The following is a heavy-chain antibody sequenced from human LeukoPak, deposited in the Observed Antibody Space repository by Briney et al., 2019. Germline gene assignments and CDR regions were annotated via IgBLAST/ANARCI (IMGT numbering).Heavy chain of an antibody. D-gene: IGHD3-10*01. CDR3: ATGVGQGSGSYYNGNDAFDI. Sequence: ASVKVSCKVSGYTLTELSMHWVRQAPGKGLEWMGGLDPEDGETIYAQKFQGRVTMTEDTSTDTAYMELSSLRSEDTAVYYCATGVGQGSGSYYNGNDAFDIWGQGTMVTVSS. CDR2: LDPEDGET. V-gene: IGHV1-24*01. J-gene: IGHJ3*02. CDR1: GYTLTELS.